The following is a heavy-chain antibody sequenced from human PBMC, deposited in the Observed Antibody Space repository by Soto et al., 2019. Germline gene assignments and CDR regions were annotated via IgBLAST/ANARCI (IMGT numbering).Heavy chain of an antibody. V-gene: IGHV1-18*01. CDR1: GYTFTSYG. D-gene: IGHD5-18*01. CDR3: SRDHRRYTAMGEPLYY. Sequence: QVQLVQSGAEVKKPGASVKVSCKASGYTFTSYGISWVRQAPGQGLEWMGWISAYNGNTNYAQKVQRRLIMTTDTSTSTAYMELRSLRSDDTAVYYCSRDHRRYTAMGEPLYYWGERTLFAV. CDR2: ISAYNGNT. J-gene: IGHJ4*02.